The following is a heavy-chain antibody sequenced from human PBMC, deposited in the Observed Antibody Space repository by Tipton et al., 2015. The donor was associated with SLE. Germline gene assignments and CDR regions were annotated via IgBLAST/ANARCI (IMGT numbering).Heavy chain of an antibody. CDR2: INHSGST. Sequence: TLSLTCAVYGGSFSGYYWNWIRQPPGKGLEWIGEINHSGSTNYNPSLKSRVTISVDTSKNQFSLKLSSVTAADTAVYYCARTYYMDVWGKGTTVTVSS. CDR3: ARTYYMDV. CDR1: GGSFSGYY. J-gene: IGHJ6*03. V-gene: IGHV4-34*01.